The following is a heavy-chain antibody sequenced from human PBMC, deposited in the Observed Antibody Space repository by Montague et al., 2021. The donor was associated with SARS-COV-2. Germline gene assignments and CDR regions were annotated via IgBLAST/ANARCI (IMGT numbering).Heavy chain of an antibody. CDR2: IYHSGST. CDR1: GYSISTGYY. CDR3: AKVAGSHDTFDI. Sequence: SETLSLTCTVSGYSISTGYYWGWIRQPPGKGLEWIGAIYHSGSTYFNPSLESRVTISVGTSKNQFSLNLSSVTAADTAVYYCAKVAGSHDTFDIWGRGTMVTVSS. V-gene: IGHV4-38-2*02. J-gene: IGHJ3*02. D-gene: IGHD6-19*01.